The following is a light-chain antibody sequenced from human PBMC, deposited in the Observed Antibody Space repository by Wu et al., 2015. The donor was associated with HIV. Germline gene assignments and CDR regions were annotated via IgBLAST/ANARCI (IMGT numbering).Light chain of an antibody. Sequence: EIVMTQSPATLSVSLGKRATLSCRASQSVSSNLAWYQQKPGQAPRLLIYGASTRATGIPARFSGSGSVTESTLTISSMQSEDFAVYYCQQYDKWPPWTFGQGTKVEIK. CDR3: QQYDKWPPWT. V-gene: IGKV3-15*01. CDR2: GAS. J-gene: IGKJ1*01. CDR1: QSVSSN.